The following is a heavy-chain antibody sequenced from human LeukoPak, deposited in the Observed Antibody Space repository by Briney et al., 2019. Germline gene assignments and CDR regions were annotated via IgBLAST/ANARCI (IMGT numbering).Heavy chain of an antibody. D-gene: IGHD6-19*01. V-gene: IGHV4-39*07. CDR1: GGSISSSSYY. Sequence: MTSETLSLTCTVSGGSISSSSYYWGWIRQPPGKGLEWIGSIYYSGSTYYNPSLKSRVTISVDTSKNQFSLKLSSVTAADTAVYYCARGGGWYNLFDYWGQGTLVTVSS. CDR3: ARGGGWYNLFDY. CDR2: IYYSGST. J-gene: IGHJ4*02.